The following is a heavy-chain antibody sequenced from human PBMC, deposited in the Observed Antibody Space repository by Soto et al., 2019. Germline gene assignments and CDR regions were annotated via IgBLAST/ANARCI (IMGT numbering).Heavy chain of an antibody. D-gene: IGHD1-26*01. CDR2: IYYSGST. CDR3: ARHDWGELSYYMDV. CDR1: GGSISSYY. Sequence: LSLTCTVSGGSISSYYWSWIRQPPGKGLEWIGYIYYSGSTNYNPSLKSRVTISVDTSKNQFSLKLSSVTAADTAVYYCARHDWGELSYYMDVWGKGTTVTVSS. V-gene: IGHV4-59*08. J-gene: IGHJ6*03.